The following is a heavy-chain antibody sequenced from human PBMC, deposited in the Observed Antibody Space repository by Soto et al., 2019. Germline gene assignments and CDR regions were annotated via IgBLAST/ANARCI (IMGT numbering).Heavy chain of an antibody. CDR1: GYTFTSYD. CDR3: ARDELLWFGESWLDIKYYYYYGMDV. V-gene: IGHV1-8*01. D-gene: IGHD3-10*01. J-gene: IGHJ6*02. CDR2: MNPNSGNT. Sequence: GASVKVSCKASGYTFTSYDINWVRQATGQGLEWMGWMNPNSGNTGYAQKFQGRVTMTRNTSISTAYMELSSLRSEDTAVYYCARDELLWFGESWLDIKYYYYYGMDVWGQGTTVTVSS.